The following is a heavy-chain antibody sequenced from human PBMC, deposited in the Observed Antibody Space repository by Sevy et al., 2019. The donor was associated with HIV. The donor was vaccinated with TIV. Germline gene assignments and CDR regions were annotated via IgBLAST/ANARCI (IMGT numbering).Heavy chain of an antibody. Sequence: GGSLRLSCAASGFTFSSYSMNWVRQAPGKGLEWVSYISSSSTIYYADSVKGRFTISRDNAKNSLYLQMNSLRDEDTAVYYCARDSHFNCDYWGQGTLVTVSS. V-gene: IGHV3-48*02. CDR3: ARDSHFNCDY. CDR2: ISSSSTI. J-gene: IGHJ4*02. CDR1: GFTFSSYS.